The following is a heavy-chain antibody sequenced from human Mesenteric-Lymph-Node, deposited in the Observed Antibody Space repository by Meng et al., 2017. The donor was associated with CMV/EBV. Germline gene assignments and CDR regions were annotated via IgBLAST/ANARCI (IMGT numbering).Heavy chain of an antibody. CDR1: GFTFSDHY. D-gene: IGHD3-3*01. J-gene: IGHJ4*02. Sequence: SLKISCEASGFTFSDHYMSWIRQAPGKGLEWVSYISSGGNTIYYADSVKGRFTISRDNAKNSLYLQMNSLRAEDTAVYYCASFDFWSGYYEAFDYWGQGTLVTVSS. CDR3: ASFDFWSGYYEAFDY. CDR2: ISSGGNTI. V-gene: IGHV3-11*04.